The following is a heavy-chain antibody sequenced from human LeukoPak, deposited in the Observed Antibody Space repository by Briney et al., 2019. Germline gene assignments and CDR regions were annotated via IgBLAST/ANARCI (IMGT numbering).Heavy chain of an antibody. CDR3: ARHFYLSSTGWFYFDD. Sequence: SETLSLTCTVSGGSITTYYWSWIRQPPGKGLVWIGYIHSSGSTNYNPSLKSRVTISADTSENQFSLKLSSVTAADTAVYYCARHFYLSSTGWFYFDDWGQGILVTVSS. V-gene: IGHV4-59*08. CDR2: IHSSGST. D-gene: IGHD6-19*01. CDR1: GGSITTYY. J-gene: IGHJ4*02.